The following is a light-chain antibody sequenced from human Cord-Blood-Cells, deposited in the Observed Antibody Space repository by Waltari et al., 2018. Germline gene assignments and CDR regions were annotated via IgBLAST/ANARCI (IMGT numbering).Light chain of an antibody. Sequence: QSALTQPASVSGSPGQSITISCTGTSSDVGGYNYVSWYQQNPGKAPKLMIYDVSKRTSGVSNRFSGSKSGNTASLTISGLQAEDEADYYCSSYTSSSLYVFGTGTKVTVL. V-gene: IGLV2-14*01. CDR1: SSDVGGYNY. CDR2: DVS. J-gene: IGLJ1*01. CDR3: SSYTSSSLYV.